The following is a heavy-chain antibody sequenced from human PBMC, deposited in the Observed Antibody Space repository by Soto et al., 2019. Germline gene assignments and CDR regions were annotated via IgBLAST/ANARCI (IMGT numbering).Heavy chain of an antibody. CDR2: IYYSGST. D-gene: IGHD1-26*01. CDR1: GGSISSYY. Sequence: ETLSLTCTVSGGSISSYYWSWIRQPPGKGLKWIGYIYYSGSTNYNPSLKSRVTISADTSKNQFSLKLSSVTAADTAVYYCARRYGGNLDYWGQGTLVTVSS. CDR3: ARRYGGNLDY. V-gene: IGHV4-59*08. J-gene: IGHJ4*02.